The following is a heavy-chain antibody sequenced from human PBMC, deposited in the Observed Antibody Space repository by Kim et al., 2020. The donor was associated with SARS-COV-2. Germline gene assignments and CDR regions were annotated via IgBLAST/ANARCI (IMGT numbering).Heavy chain of an antibody. Sequence: GGSLRLSCAASGFTFSSYAMHWVRQAPGKGLEWVAVISYDGSNKYYADSVKGRFTISRDNSKNTLYLQMNSLRAEDTAVYYCARDFPMITFGGVIGVYYYYGMDVWGQGTTVTVSS. J-gene: IGHJ6*02. CDR3: ARDFPMITFGGVIGVYYYYGMDV. V-gene: IGHV3-30*04. D-gene: IGHD3-16*02. CDR1: GFTFSSYA. CDR2: ISYDGSNK.